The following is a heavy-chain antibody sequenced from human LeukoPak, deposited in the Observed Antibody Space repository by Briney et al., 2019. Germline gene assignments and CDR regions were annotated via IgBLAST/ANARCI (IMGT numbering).Heavy chain of an antibody. CDR2: IYYSGST. J-gene: IGHJ4*02. V-gene: IGHV4-39*07. Sequence: GSLRLSCAASGFTFSSYAMHWVRQPPGKGLEWIGSIYYSGSTYYNPSLKSRVTISVDTSKNQFSLKLSSVTAADTAVYYCARVSLVRGAPDYYFDYWGQGTLVTVSS. CDR3: ARVSLVRGAPDYYFDY. D-gene: IGHD3-10*01. CDR1: GFTFSSYA.